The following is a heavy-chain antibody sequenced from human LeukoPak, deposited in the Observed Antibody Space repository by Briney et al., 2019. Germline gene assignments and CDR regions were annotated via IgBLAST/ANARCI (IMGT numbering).Heavy chain of an antibody. D-gene: IGHD5-24*01. CDR3: ARLGGEMATAFDY. V-gene: IGHV4-39*01. CDR1: GGSISSSSYY. CDR2: IYYSGST. J-gene: IGHJ4*02. Sequence: SETLSLTCTVSGGSISSSSYYWGWIRQPPGKGLEWIGSIYYSGSTYYNPSLKSRVTISVDTSKNQFSLKLSSVTAADTAVYYRARLGGEMATAFDYWGQGTLVTVSS.